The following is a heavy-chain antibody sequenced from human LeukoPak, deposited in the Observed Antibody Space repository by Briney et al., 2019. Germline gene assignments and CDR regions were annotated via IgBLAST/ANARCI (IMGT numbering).Heavy chain of an antibody. D-gene: IGHD3-10*01. Sequence: GGSLRLSCAASGFTFSSYGMHWVRQAPGKGLEWVAVISYDGSNKYYADSVKGRFTISRGNSKNTLYLQMNSLRAEDTAVYYCAKDLYGFGELLLLGYYYYYYGMDVWGQGTTVTVSS. J-gene: IGHJ6*02. CDR3: AKDLYGFGELLLLGYYYYYYGMDV. V-gene: IGHV3-30*18. CDR2: ISYDGSNK. CDR1: GFTFSSYG.